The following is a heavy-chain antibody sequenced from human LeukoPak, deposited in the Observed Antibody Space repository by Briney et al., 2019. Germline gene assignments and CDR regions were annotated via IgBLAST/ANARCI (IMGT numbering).Heavy chain of an antibody. D-gene: IGHD3-3*01. V-gene: IGHV1-18*01. CDR3: AKDSQYYDFWSRYSHSYYYYMDG. J-gene: IGHJ6*03. CDR1: GYTFTRYA. Sequence: GASVKVSCTASGYTFTRYAISWVRQAPGQGLEWMGWIKHNNGNTNDAETFKGRVIMTRDTSTSTAYMELRNLRSDDTAVYYCAKDSQYYDFWSRYSHSYYYYMDGWGKGTTVTVSS. CDR2: IKHNNGNT.